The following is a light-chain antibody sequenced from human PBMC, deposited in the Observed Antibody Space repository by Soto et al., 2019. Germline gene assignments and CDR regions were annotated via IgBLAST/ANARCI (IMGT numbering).Light chain of an antibody. J-gene: IGKJ2*01. V-gene: IGKV1-27*01. CDR1: QDISNY. Sequence: DIQMTQSPSSLSASVGDRVTITCRAHQDISNYLAWYQQKPGKVPELLIYAASTLRTGVQSRFSGSGSGTVFTLTINDLQPEDVATYYCQKYNSAPSTFGRGTRLEI. CDR3: QKYNSAPST. CDR2: AAS.